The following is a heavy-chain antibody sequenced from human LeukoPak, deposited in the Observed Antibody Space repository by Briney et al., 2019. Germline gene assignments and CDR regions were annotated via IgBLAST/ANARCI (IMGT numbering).Heavy chain of an antibody. J-gene: IGHJ4*02. D-gene: IGHD3-10*01. CDR1: GFTFSNAW. CDR3: TTRGYYYGSGDDYFDY. CDR2: IKSKTDGGTT. V-gene: IGHV3-15*01. Sequence: GGSLRLSCAAFGFTFSNAWMSWVRQAPGKGLEWVGRIKSKTDGGTTDYAAPVKGRFTISRDDSKNTLYLQMNSLKTEDTAVYYCTTRGYYYGSGDDYFDYWGQGTLVTVSS.